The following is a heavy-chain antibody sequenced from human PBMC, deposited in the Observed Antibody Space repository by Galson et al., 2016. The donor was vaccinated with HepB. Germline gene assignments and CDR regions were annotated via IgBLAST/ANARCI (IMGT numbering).Heavy chain of an antibody. CDR1: GGSFSGYD. Sequence: ETLSLTCAVYGGSFSGYDWTWIRQPPGKGLEWIGEITHKGTTNYNPSLNSRVTMSVDTSKNQYSLTLTSVTAADTALYFCARKRFRGGYSDLWGQGIMVNFSA. CDR2: ITHKGTT. D-gene: IGHD2-2*03. CDR3: ARKRFRGGYSDL. V-gene: IGHV4-34*01. J-gene: IGHJ3*01.